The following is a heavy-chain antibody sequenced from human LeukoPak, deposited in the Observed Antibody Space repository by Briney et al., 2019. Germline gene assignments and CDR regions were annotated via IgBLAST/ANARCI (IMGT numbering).Heavy chain of an antibody. CDR1: GFTFSRYW. Sequence: GGSLRLSCAASGFTFSRYWMHWVRQAPGKGLVWVSRIKSDGSITNYADSVKGRFAISRDNTKNTLYLQMNSLRAEDTGVYYCACLTVGVWGQGTPVTVSS. J-gene: IGHJ6*02. CDR2: IKSDGSIT. CDR3: ACLTVGV. D-gene: IGHD2-8*02. V-gene: IGHV3-74*01.